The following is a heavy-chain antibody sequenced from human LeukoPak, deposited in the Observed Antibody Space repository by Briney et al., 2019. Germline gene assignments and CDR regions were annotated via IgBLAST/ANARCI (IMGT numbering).Heavy chain of an antibody. Sequence: PPGGSLRLSCAASGFTFGSYAMSWVRQAPGKGLEWVSAISGSGGSTYYADSVKGRFTISRDNSKNTLYLQMNSLRAEDTAVYYCAKGAHDYSKGGYFDYWGQGTLVTVSS. D-gene: IGHD4-11*01. CDR1: GFTFGSYA. CDR2: ISGSGGST. CDR3: AKGAHDYSKGGYFDY. V-gene: IGHV3-23*01. J-gene: IGHJ4*02.